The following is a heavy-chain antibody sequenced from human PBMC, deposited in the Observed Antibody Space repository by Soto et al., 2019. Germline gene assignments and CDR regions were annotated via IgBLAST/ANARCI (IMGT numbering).Heavy chain of an antibody. CDR3: ARPVYSGNFFANAARFDP. CDR1: GGSIRSHGYY. D-gene: IGHD1-26*01. V-gene: IGHV4-39*01. J-gene: IGHJ5*02. Sequence: QLRLQESGPGLVKPSDTLALTCSVSGGSIRSHGYYWAWIRQPPGKGLEWIGSMYYSGTTYYNPSLKSRVTLSIESSKNQFSLKGKSVTAADTAVYYCARPVYSGNFFANAARFDPWGQGTLVTVSS. CDR2: MYYSGTT.